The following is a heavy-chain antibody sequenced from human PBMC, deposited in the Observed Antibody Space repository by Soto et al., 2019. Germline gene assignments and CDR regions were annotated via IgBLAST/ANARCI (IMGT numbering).Heavy chain of an antibody. D-gene: IGHD3-10*01. J-gene: IGHJ5*02. Sequence: QVQLQESGPGLVKPSQILSLTCTVSGGSMSSGGYYWNWIRHHPGKGLEWIGYIHYSGSTYYNPSLKSRVIISVATSKNQFSLKLSSVTAADTAVYYCASRAGSGSYSDWFDPWGQGTLVSVSS. CDR3: ASRAGSGSYSDWFDP. V-gene: IGHV4-31*03. CDR1: GGSMSSGGYY. CDR2: IHYSGST.